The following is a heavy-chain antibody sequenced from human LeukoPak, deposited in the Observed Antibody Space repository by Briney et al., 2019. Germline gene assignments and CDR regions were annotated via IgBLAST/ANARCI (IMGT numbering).Heavy chain of an antibody. J-gene: IGHJ4*02. V-gene: IGHV3-23*01. Sequence: GGSLRLSCAASGFTFSGYAMSWVRQAPGKGLEWVSAIISGGEGTYYADSVKGRFTISRDNSKNTVYLQMNSLRVEDTAVYYCAKDPGWSPGGDYWGQGTLVTVSS. CDR1: GFTFSGYA. CDR2: IISGGEGT. D-gene: IGHD3-3*01. CDR3: AKDPGWSPGGDY.